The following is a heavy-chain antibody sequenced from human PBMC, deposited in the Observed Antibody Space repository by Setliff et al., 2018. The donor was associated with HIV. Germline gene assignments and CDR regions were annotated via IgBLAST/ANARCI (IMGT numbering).Heavy chain of an antibody. V-gene: IGHV4-39*01. CDR1: GDSISRSRYY. D-gene: IGHD4-4*01. CDR2: FYYSGST. J-gene: IGHJ3*02. CDR3: ARHCLQTETTYCPTSDVFDI. Sequence: SETLSLTCVVSGDSISRSRYYWGWIRQPPGKGLEWIGSFYYSGSTSYSPSLMRRATISVDTSKNQFSLKLSSVTAADTAVFYCARHCLQTETTYCPTSDVFDIWGQGTMVTVSS.